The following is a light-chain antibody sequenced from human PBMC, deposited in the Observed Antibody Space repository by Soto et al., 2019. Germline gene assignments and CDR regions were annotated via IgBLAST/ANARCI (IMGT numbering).Light chain of an antibody. CDR3: QQSYSTPYT. J-gene: IGKJ2*01. CDR2: VAS. CDR1: QSISSN. Sequence: DIQMTQSPSSLSASVGDRVTITCRASQSISSNLNWYQQKPGEAPKLLIYVASSLQSGVPSRFSGSESGTDFTLTISSLQPDDFDTYYCQQSYSTPYTFGQGTKLEIK. V-gene: IGKV1-39*01.